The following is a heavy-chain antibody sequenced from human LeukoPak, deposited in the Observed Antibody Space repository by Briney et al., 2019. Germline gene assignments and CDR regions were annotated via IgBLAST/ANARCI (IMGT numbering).Heavy chain of an antibody. CDR1: GYTFTGYY. V-gene: IGHV1-2*02. Sequence: ASVKVSCKASGYTFTGYYMHWVRQAPGQGLEWMGWINPNSGGTNYAQKFQGGVTMTRDTSISTAYMELSRLRSDDTAVYYCARDASLSRQLPSTGWFDPWGQGTLVTVSS. D-gene: IGHD2-2*01. J-gene: IGHJ5*02. CDR2: INPNSGGT. CDR3: ARDASLSRQLPSTGWFDP.